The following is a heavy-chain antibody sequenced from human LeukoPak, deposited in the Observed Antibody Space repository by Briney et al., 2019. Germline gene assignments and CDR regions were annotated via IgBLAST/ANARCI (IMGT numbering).Heavy chain of an antibody. CDR1: GFTFSNAW. CDR3: TTEMYSSSWVATRALRLDP. D-gene: IGHD6-13*01. Sequence: GGSLRLSCAASGFTFSNAWMSWVRQAPGKGLEWVGRIKSKTDGGTTDYAAPVKGRFTISRDDSKNTLYLQMNSLKTEDKAVYYCTTEMYSSSWVATRALRLDPWGQGTLVTVSS. V-gene: IGHV3-15*01. J-gene: IGHJ5*02. CDR2: IKSKTDGGTT.